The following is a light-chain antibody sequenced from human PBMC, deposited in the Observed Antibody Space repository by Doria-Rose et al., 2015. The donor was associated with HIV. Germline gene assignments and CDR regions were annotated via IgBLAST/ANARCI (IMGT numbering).Light chain of an antibody. V-gene: IGKV3-20*01. J-gene: IGKJ1*01. CDR1: QSFSSTY. Sequence: TQSPGTLSLSPGERATLSCRASQSFSSTYLAWYQQKPGQAPSLLIYDGSTRATGIPDRFSASSSGTDLTLTINRLEPEDFALYYCHQYGTSLTFGQGTKVEI. CDR2: DGS. CDR3: HQYGTSLT.